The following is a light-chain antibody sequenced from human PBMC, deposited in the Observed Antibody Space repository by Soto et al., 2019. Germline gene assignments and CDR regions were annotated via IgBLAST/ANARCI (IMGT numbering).Light chain of an antibody. CDR2: DAS. CDR3: QQRSNWPLFT. Sequence: EIVLTQSPATLSLSPGERATLSCRASQSVSSYLAWYQQKPGQAPRLLLYDASNRATGIPARFSGSGSGTDFTLTISSLEPEDFAVYSCQQRSNWPLFTFGPGTNVDIK. J-gene: IGKJ3*01. V-gene: IGKV3-11*01. CDR1: QSVSSY.